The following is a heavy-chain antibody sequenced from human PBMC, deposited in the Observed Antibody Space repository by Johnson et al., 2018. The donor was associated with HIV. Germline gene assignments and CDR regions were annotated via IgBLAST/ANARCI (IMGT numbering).Heavy chain of an antibody. V-gene: IGHV3-66*02. Sequence: VQVVESGGGLVQPGGSLRLSCAASGFTFSDYYMSWIRQAPGKGLEWVSVIYSGGSTYYADSVKGRFTISRDNSKTTLYLQMNSLRADDTAVYHCAKLSIFGVVETDGFDIWGQGTMVTVSS. J-gene: IGHJ3*02. CDR3: AKLSIFGVVETDGFDI. CDR2: IYSGGST. D-gene: IGHD3-3*01. CDR1: GFTFSDYY.